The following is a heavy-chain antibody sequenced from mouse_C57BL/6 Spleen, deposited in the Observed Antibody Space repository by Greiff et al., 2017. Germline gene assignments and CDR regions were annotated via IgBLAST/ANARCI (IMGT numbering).Heavy chain of an antibody. J-gene: IGHJ3*01. CDR3: TRGSYGSIAY. D-gene: IGHD2-2*01. V-gene: IGHV1-15*01. Sequence: VQLQQPGAELVRPGASVTLSCKASGYTFTDYEMHWVKQTPVHGLEWIGAIDPETGGTAYNQKFKGKAILTADKSSSTAYMELRSLTSEDAAVYYCTRGSYGSIAYWGQGTLVTVSA. CDR2: IDPETGGT. CDR1: GYTFTDYE.